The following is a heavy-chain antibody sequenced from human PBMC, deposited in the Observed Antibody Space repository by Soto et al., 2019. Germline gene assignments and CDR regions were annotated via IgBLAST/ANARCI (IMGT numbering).Heavy chain of an antibody. CDR1: GYTLTELS. D-gene: IGHD3-10*01. J-gene: IGHJ5*02. V-gene: IGHV1-24*01. CDR2: FDPEDGET. Sequence: ASVKVSCKVSGYTLTELSMHWVRQAPGKGLEWMGGFDPEDGETIYAQKFQGRVTMTEDTSTDTAYMELSSLRSEDTAVYYCATEYYYGSGSRGWFDHWGKGTLVTVS. CDR3: ATEYYYGSGSRGWFDH.